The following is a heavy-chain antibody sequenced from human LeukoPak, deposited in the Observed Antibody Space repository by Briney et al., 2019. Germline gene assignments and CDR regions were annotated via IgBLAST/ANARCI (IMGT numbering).Heavy chain of an antibody. V-gene: IGHV4-59*11. Sequence: SETLSLTCTVSGVSISSHYWSWIRQPPGKGLEWIGYIYYSGSTNYNPSLKGRVTISVDTSKNQFSLKLSSVTAADTAVYYCARVYSGYDWGAFDIWGQGTMVTVSS. D-gene: IGHD5-12*01. CDR2: IYYSGST. CDR3: ARVYSGYDWGAFDI. CDR1: GVSISSHY. J-gene: IGHJ3*02.